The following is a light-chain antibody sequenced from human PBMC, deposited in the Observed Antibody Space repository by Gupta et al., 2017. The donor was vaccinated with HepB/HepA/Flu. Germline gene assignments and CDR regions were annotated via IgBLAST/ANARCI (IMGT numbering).Light chain of an antibody. J-gene: IGLJ2*01. CDR1: SSNIGAGYD. Sequence: QSVLPQPPSVSGAPGQRVTISCTGSSSNIGAGYDVHWYQQLPGTAPKLLIYGNSNRPSGVPDRFSGSKSGTSASLAITXLXAEDEAXYYCQSYDSSLSGSVVFGGGTKLTVL. CDR2: GNS. CDR3: QSYDSSLSGSVV. V-gene: IGLV1-40*01.